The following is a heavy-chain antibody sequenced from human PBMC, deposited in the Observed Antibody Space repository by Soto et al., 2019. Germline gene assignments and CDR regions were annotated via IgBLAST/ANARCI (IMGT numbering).Heavy chain of an antibody. J-gene: IGHJ4*02. CDR3: ALALGPTTGLDY. Sequence: QVQLQESGPGLVKPSQTLSLTCSVSGASTVSHYHWTWIRQPPGKGLEWMGYIFNSGTTFYNPSLTSRLSISMDTSWNHFSLELRSVTAADTAVYYCALALGPTTGLDYLGQGTLVTVSS. V-gene: IGHV4-31*02. D-gene: IGHD1-26*01. CDR1: GASTVSHYH. CDR2: IFNSGTT.